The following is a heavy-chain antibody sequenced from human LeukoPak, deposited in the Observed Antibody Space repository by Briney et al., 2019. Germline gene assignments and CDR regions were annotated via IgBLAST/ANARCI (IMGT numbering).Heavy chain of an antibody. J-gene: IGHJ6*02. D-gene: IGHD3-22*01. V-gene: IGHV3-21*01. CDR2: LTNSASYI. CDR1: GFTFSIYN. Sequence: GGSLRLSCATSGFTFSIYNTIWVRQAPAQAIETVSTLTNSASYIFYADSVNGRFTISRDNAKNSLYLQMNSLRAEDTAVYYCARAFYYDIIGGEGMDVWGQGTTVTVSS. CDR3: ARAFYYDIIGGEGMDV.